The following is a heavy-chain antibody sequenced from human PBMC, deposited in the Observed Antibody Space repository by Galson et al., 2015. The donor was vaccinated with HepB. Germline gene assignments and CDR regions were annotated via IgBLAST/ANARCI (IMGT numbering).Heavy chain of an antibody. D-gene: IGHD2-2*02. Sequence: SLRLSCAASGFTFSSYGMRWVRQAPGKGLEWVAVISYDGSNKYYADSVKGRFTISRDNSKNTLYLQMNSLRAEDTAVYYCAKDSFRVVPAATPTDYYYYMDVWGKGTTVTVSS. CDR1: GFTFSSYG. CDR2: ISYDGSNK. J-gene: IGHJ6*03. CDR3: AKDSFRVVPAATPTDYYYYMDV. V-gene: IGHV3-30*18.